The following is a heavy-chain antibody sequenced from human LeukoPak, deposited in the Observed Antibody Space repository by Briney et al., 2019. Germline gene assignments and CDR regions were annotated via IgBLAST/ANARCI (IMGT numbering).Heavy chain of an antibody. CDR2: ISRSGSTR. CDR1: GFTFSDYN. Sequence: GGSLRLSCAASGFTFSDYNMRWIRQAPGKGLEWVSSISRSGSTRYYADSVKGRFTISRDNAKNSLFLQMNSLRAEDTAVYYCARVLRYCSGGNCYSGGLGYMDVWGKGTTVTISS. V-gene: IGHV3-11*01. D-gene: IGHD2-15*01. J-gene: IGHJ6*03. CDR3: ARVLRYCSGGNCYSGGLGYMDV.